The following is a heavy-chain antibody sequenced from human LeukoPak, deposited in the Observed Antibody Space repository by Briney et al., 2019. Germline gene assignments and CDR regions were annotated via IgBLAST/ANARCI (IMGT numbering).Heavy chain of an antibody. J-gene: IGHJ6*03. D-gene: IGHD5-12*01. CDR1: GLTFGDYG. CDR2: ISSSGSTI. CDR3: ARDGGYSGYDYLVYMDV. V-gene: IGHV3-11*01. Sequence: GGSLRLSCTGSGLTFGDYGMSWFRQAPGKGLEWVSYISSSGSTIYYADSVKGRFTISRDNAKNSLYLQMNSLRAEDTAVYYCARDGGYSGYDYLVYMDVWGKGTTVTISS.